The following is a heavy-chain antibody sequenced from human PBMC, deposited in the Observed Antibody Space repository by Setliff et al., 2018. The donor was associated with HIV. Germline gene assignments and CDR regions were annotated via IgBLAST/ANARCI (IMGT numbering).Heavy chain of an antibody. D-gene: IGHD3-16*01. CDR3: ARDDGGYNYAEAFDV. CDR2: ISAYNGRT. CDR1: GYTFTGYF. J-gene: IGHJ3*01. Sequence: ASVKVSCKASGYTFTGYFIHWVRLAPGQGLEWMGWISAYNGRTHYAQRFQTRFTMTTDTSTNTAYMELTSLTSGDTAVYYCARDDGGYNYAEAFDVWGQGTMVTVSS. V-gene: IGHV1-18*04.